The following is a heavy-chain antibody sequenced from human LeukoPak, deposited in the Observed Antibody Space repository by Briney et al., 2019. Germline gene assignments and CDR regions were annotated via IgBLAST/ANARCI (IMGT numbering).Heavy chain of an antibody. CDR3: ARQYNREAGDFDY. V-gene: IGHV3-30*04. D-gene: IGHD1-14*01. CDR1: GFIFSSFA. Sequence: GRSLRLSCTTSGFIFSSFAMHWVRQAPGKGLEWVAVISYDGSNKYYADSVKGRFTISRDTSKNTLYLQMNSLRAEDTAVYYCARQYNREAGDFDYWGQGTLVTVSS. J-gene: IGHJ4*02. CDR2: ISYDGSNK.